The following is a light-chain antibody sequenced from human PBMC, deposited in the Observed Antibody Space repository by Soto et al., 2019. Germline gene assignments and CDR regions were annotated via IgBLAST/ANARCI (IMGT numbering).Light chain of an antibody. CDR2: DAS. CDR1: QSVGGD. Sequence: EIVLTQSPATLSLSPRERATLSCRASQSVGGDLAWFQQIPGHTPRLLIYDASNSATGIPARLSGRGSGTDFTLTISSLEPEDFAVYSCQQRSSWPLTFGGGTKVEIK. V-gene: IGKV3-11*01. J-gene: IGKJ4*01. CDR3: QQRSSWPLT.